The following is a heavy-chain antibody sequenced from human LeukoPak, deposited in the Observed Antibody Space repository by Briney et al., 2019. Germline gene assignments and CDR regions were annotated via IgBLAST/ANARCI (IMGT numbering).Heavy chain of an antibody. V-gene: IGHV5-51*01. J-gene: IGHJ2*01. CDR1: GYSFTSYW. Sequence: GESLKISCKGSGYSFTSYWIGWVRQMPGKGLEWMGIVYPADAESRYSPSFQGQVTISVDKSISTAYLQWSSLKASDTAMYYCARTDYTRYFDLWGRGTLVTVSS. CDR3: ARTDYTRYFDL. CDR2: VYPADAES. D-gene: IGHD4-11*01.